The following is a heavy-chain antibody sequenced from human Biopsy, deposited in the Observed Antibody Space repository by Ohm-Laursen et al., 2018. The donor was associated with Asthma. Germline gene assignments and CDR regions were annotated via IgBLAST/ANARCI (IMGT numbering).Heavy chain of an antibody. CDR3: ARGQKSAGDRWFDP. CDR2: INPNSGGT. J-gene: IGHJ5*02. D-gene: IGHD6-13*01. CDR1: EDTFSSYV. V-gene: IGHV1-2*06. Sequence: ESSVKVSCKASEDTFSSYVISWVRQAPGQGLEWMGRINPNSGGTNYAQKFQGRVTMTRDTSISTAYMEVSRLRSDDTAVYYCARGQKSAGDRWFDPWGQGTLVTVSS.